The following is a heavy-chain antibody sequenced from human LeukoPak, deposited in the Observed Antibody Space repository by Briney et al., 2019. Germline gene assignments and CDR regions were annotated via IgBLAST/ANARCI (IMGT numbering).Heavy chain of an antibody. Sequence: GGSLRLSCAASGFTFSSYGMHWVRQAPGKGLEWVSVIYSGGSTYYADSVKGRFTISRDKSKNTLYLQMNSLRVEDTAVYYCAREAAAGSRNFEYWGQGTLVTVSS. J-gene: IGHJ4*02. V-gene: IGHV3-NL1*01. D-gene: IGHD6-13*01. CDR1: GFTFSSYG. CDR2: IYSGGST. CDR3: AREAAAGSRNFEY.